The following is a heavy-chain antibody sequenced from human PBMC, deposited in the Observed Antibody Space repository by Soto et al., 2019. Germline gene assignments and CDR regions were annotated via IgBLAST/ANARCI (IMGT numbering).Heavy chain of an antibody. CDR1: GGSICSHY. J-gene: IGHJ6*02. V-gene: IGHV4-59*11. CDR2: IYYRGST. D-gene: IGHD1-26*01. Sequence: PSETLSLTCTVSGGSICSHYWSWVRQAPGKGLEWIGHIYYRGSTSYNPSLRSRSTTSVDTSNNQFSLKLNSVTTADTAVYYCARDGREASGMDVWGQGTKVTDSS. CDR3: ARDGREASGMDV.